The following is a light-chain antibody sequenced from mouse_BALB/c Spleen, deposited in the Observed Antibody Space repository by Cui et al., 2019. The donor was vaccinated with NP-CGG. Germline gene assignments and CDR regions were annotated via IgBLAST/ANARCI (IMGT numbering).Light chain of an antibody. CDR2: GTN. CDR3: ALWYTNHWV. CDR1: TGTVTTNNF. J-gene: IGLJ1*01. Sequence: QSLGNLESPLTTSPGETVTLTCRSSTGTVTTNNFANWVQEKPDHLFTGLIGGTNNRPPGVPARFSGSLIGDKAALTITGAQTEDEAIYFCALWYTNHWVFGGGTKLTVL. V-gene: IGLV1*01.